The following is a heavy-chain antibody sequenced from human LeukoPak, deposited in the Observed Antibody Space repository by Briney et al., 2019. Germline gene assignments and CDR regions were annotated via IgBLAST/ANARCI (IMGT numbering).Heavy chain of an antibody. V-gene: IGHV1-18*01. CDR1: GYTFTSYV. J-gene: IGHJ5*02. CDR2: ISAYNGNT. CDR3: ARDYYDSSGYHNWFDP. D-gene: IGHD3-22*01. Sequence: ASVKVSCKASGYTFTSYVISWVRQAPGQGLEWMGWISAYNGNTNYAQKLQGRVTMTTDTSTSTAYMELRSLRSDDTAVYYCARDYYDSSGYHNWFDPWGQGTLVTVSS.